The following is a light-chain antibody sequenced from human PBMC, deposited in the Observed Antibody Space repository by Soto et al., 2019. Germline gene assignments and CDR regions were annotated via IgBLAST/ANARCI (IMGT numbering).Light chain of an antibody. Sequence: EIVLTQSPGTLSLSPGERATLSCRASQSVSSSYLAWYQQKPGQAPRLLIYGASSRATGIPDRFSGSGSGTDFTLTISRLESEDFAVYYCQQYGSSRTFGQGTKGEIK. V-gene: IGKV3-20*01. CDR2: GAS. CDR3: QQYGSSRT. J-gene: IGKJ1*01. CDR1: QSVSSSY.